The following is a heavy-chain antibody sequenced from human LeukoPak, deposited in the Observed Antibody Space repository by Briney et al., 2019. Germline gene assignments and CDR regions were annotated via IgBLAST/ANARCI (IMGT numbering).Heavy chain of an antibody. D-gene: IGHD4-23*01. V-gene: IGHV4-59*01. CDR3: ARGRNDNGGMFFDS. CDR1: GDSMRSFY. Sequence: PSENLSLTCTVSGDSMRSFYWGWIRQAPGKGLEWIGFISHSGYTSYSPSLKSRVAISVDMSKRHFSLRLSSMTAADTAIYYCARGRNDNGGMFFDSWAQGNLVTVSS. J-gene: IGHJ5*01. CDR2: ISHSGYT.